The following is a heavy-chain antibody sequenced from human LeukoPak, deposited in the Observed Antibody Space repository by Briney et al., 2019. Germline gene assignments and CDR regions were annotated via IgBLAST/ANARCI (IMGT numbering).Heavy chain of an antibody. Sequence: PGGSLRLSCVTSGFPFTTYWIHWIRQAPGKGLEWVSRLSSDGSRSTYADSVKGRFTISRDNSKNTLYLQMNSLRAEDTAVYYCAKVGATIGAYYYYGMDVWGQGTTVTVSS. CDR1: GFPFTTYW. D-gene: IGHD5-12*01. J-gene: IGHJ6*02. V-gene: IGHV3-74*03. CDR3: AKVGATIGAYYYYGMDV. CDR2: LSSDGSRS.